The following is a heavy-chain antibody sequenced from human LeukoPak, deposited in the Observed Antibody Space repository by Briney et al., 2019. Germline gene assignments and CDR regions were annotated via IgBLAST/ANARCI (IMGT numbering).Heavy chain of an antibody. Sequence: SETLSLTCTVSGGSISSGSYYWNWIRQPAGKGLEWIGRIYTSGSTDYNPSLKSRVTMSVDTSKKQFSLKLSSVTAADTAVYYCARFDGTSACDYWGQGTLVTVSS. CDR2: IYTSGST. V-gene: IGHV4-61*02. CDR1: GGSISSGSYY. CDR3: ARFDGTSACDY. J-gene: IGHJ4*02.